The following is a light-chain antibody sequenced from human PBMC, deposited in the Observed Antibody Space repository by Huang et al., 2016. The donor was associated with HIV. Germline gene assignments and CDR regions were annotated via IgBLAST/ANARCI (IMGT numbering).Light chain of an antibody. CDR1: QSVLYSSNNKNY. J-gene: IGKJ4*01. Sequence: DIVMTQSPDSLAVSLGDRATINCKSSQSVLYSSNNKNYLAWYQQKPGQPPKLLIYWASTREAGVPDLFSGGGSGTNFTLTINSVQAEDVAIYYCQQYYSPLTFGGGTRVEIK. CDR3: QQYYSPLT. CDR2: WAS. V-gene: IGKV4-1*01.